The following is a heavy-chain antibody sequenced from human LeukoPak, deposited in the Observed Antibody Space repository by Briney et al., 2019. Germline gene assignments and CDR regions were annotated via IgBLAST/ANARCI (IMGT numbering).Heavy chain of an antibody. V-gene: IGHV3-30*02. CDR3: AKDGNWASVS. CDR2: IRHDGTDQ. J-gene: IGHJ5*02. D-gene: IGHD7-27*01. CDR1: GFTVSSNY. Sequence: PGGSLRLSCAASGFTVSSNYMSWVRQVPGKGLEWLTFIRHDGTDQHYADSVRGRFTISRDNSKNTVYLQMNSLRPEDTALYYCAKDGNWASVSWGQGTLVTVSS.